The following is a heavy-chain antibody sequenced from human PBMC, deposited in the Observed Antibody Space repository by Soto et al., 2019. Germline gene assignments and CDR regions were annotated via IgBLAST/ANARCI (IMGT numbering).Heavy chain of an antibody. J-gene: IGHJ4*02. Sequence: PGESLKISCKGSGYSFTSYWIGWVRQMPGKGLEWMGIIYPGDSDTRYSPSFQGQVTISADKSISTAYLQWSSLKASDTAMYYCARLGDMRWDIVATRHDRPGFDYWGQGTLVTVSS. D-gene: IGHD5-12*01. CDR3: ARLGDMRWDIVATRHDRPGFDY. CDR1: GYSFTSYW. CDR2: IYPGDSDT. V-gene: IGHV5-51*01.